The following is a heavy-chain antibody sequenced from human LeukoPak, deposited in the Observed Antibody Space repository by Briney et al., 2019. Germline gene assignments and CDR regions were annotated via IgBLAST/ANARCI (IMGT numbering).Heavy chain of an antibody. CDR2: ISGSGGST. CDR1: GFTFSTYG. CDR3: AKEAPDGDYYYYYMDV. D-gene: IGHD1-14*01. J-gene: IGHJ6*03. V-gene: IGHV3-23*01. Sequence: GGSLRLSCVASGFTFSTYGMSWVRQAPGKGLEWVSAISGSGGSTYYADSVKGRFTISRDNSKNTLYLQMNSLRAEDTAVYYCAKEAPDGDYYYYYMDVWGKGTTVTISS.